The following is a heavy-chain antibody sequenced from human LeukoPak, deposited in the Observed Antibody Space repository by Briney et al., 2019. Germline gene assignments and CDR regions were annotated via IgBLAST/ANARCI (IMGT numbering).Heavy chain of an antibody. D-gene: IGHD3-3*01. Sequence: PGGSLRFSCVASGFTFSSYAMSWVRQAPGKGLEWVSASTGSGATTYYADSVMGRFTISRDNSKNTLYLQMNSLRAEDTAVYYCTRAVENYDFWSGSENYYYMDVWGKGATVTVSS. J-gene: IGHJ6*03. V-gene: IGHV3-23*01. CDR1: GFTFSSYA. CDR3: TRAVENYDFWSGSENYYYMDV. CDR2: STGSGATT.